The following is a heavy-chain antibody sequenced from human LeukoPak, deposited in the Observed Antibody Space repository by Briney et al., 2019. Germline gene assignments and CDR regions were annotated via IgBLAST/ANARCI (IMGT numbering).Heavy chain of an antibody. CDR3: LRVDDTNGHNWFDP. Sequence: GGSLRLACAASGFSFSYYWMHWVRQGSGKGPVWVSRIIGDGTRTDYADSVKGRFTISRDNAKSTLYLQMNSLTVEDTAVYYCLRVDDTNGHNWFDPWGQGTLVTVSS. CDR2: IIGDGTRT. V-gene: IGHV3-74*01. CDR1: GFSFSYYW. J-gene: IGHJ5*02. D-gene: IGHD2-8*01.